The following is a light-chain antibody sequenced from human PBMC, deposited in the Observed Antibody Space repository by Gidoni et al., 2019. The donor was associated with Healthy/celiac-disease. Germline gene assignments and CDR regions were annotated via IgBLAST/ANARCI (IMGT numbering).Light chain of an antibody. CDR2: GAS. Sequence: EIFMTQSPATLSVSPGERATLSCRASQSVSSNLAWYQQKPGQAPRLLIYGASTRAPGIPARFSGSGSGTEFTLTISSLQSEDFAVYYCQQYNNWLALTFGGGTKVEIK. V-gene: IGKV3-15*01. J-gene: IGKJ4*01. CDR1: QSVSSN. CDR3: QQYNNWLALT.